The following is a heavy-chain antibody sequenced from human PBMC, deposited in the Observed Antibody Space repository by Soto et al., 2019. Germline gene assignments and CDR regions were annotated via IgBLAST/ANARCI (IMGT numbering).Heavy chain of an antibody. D-gene: IGHD3-9*01. J-gene: IGHJ4*02. CDR3: ARASPTYYDILTGYSQYYFDD. Sequence: PSETLSLTCTVSGGSISSYYWSWIRQPPGKGLEWIGYIYYSGSTNYNPSLKSRVTISVDTSKNQFSLKLSSVTAADTAVYYCARASPTYYDILTGYSQYYFDDWGQGTLVTVSS. CDR1: GGSISSYY. CDR2: IYYSGST. V-gene: IGHV4-59*01.